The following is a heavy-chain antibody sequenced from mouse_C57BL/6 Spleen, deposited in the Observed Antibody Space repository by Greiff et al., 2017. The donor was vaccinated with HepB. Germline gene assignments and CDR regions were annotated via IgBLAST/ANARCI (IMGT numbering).Heavy chain of an antibody. CDR1: GYTFTSYG. D-gene: IGHD1-1*01. CDR2: IYPRSGNT. V-gene: IGHV1-81*01. J-gene: IGHJ1*03. Sequence: VQLVESGAELARPGASVKLSCKASGYTFTSYGISWVKQRTGQGLEWIGEIYPRSGNTYYNEKFKGKATLTADKSSSTAYMELRSLTSEDSAVYFCARCPLYYGSSHWYFDVWGTGTTVTVSS. CDR3: ARCPLYYGSSHWYFDV.